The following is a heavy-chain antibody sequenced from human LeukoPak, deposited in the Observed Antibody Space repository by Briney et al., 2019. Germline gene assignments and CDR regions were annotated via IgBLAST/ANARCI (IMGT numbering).Heavy chain of an antibody. CDR3: ASLRERSYYARGFDY. J-gene: IGHJ4*02. CDR1: GGSISSSSYY. V-gene: IGHV4-39*01. Sequence: SETLSLTCTVSGGSISSSSYYWGWIRQPPGKGLEWIGSIYYSGSTFYSPSLKSRVTISVDTSKNQFSLKLSSVTAADTAVYYCASLRERSYYARGFDYWGQGTLVTVSS. CDR2: IYYSGST. D-gene: IGHD1-26*01.